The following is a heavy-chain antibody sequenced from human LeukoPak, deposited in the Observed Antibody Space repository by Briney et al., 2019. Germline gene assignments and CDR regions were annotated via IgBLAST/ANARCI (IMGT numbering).Heavy chain of an antibody. J-gene: IGHJ4*02. V-gene: IGHV4-59*01. D-gene: IGHD3-10*01. Sequence: SETLSLTCTVSGGSISSYYWSWIRQPPGEGLEWIGYIYYSGSTNYNPSLKSRVTISVDTSKNQFSLKLNSVTAADTAVYYCARYPGLEGTGSRGAFDYWGQGALFTVSS. CDR3: ARYPGLEGTGSRGAFDY. CDR1: GGSISSYY. CDR2: IYYSGST.